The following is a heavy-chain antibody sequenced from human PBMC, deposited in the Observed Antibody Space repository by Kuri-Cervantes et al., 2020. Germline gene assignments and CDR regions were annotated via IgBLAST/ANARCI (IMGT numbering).Heavy chain of an antibody. Sequence: GESLKISCAASGFTFSSYGMHWVRQAPGKGLEWVAVIWYDGSNKYYADSVKGRFTISRDNAKNSLYLQMNSLRAEDTSVYYCARDWDDSSGLSFKHWGQGTLVTVSS. CDR2: IWYDGSNK. CDR3: ARDWDDSSGLSFKH. CDR1: GFTFSSYG. D-gene: IGHD3-22*01. J-gene: IGHJ4*02. V-gene: IGHV3-33*01.